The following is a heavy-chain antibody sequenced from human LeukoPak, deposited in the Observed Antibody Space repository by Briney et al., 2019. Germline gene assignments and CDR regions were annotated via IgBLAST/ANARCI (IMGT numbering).Heavy chain of an antibody. J-gene: IGHJ4*02. CDR3: ARVTVAGTVELLDY. CDR2: MNPNSGST. Sequence: ASVKVSCKASGYTFTSYDINWVRQATGQGLEWMGWMNPNSGSTGYAQKFQGRVTMTRNTSISTAYMELSSLRSEDTAVYYCARVTVAGTVELLDYWGQGTLVTVSS. CDR1: GYTFTSYD. V-gene: IGHV1-8*01. D-gene: IGHD6-19*01.